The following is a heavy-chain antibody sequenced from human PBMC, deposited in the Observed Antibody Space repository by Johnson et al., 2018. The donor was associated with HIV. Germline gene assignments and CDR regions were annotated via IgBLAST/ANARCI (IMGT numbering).Heavy chain of an antibody. J-gene: IGHJ3*02. CDR1: GFTFSSYG. CDR3: AKGLGGAFDI. V-gene: IGHV3-33*06. Sequence: QVQLVESGGGVVQPGRSLRLSCAASGFTFSSYGMHWVRQAPGKGLEWVAVIWYDGSNKYYADSVKGRFTISRDNSKNTLYLQMNSLRAEDTAVYYCAKGLGGAFDIWGQGTMVTVPS. CDR2: IWYDGSNK. D-gene: IGHD3-16*01.